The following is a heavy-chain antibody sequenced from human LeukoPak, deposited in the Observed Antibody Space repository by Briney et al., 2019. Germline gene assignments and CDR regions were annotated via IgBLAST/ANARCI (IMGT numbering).Heavy chain of an antibody. Sequence: GGSLRLSCAASGFTLSDYWMTWVRRAPGKGLEWVAYIKKDGSQIFYIGSVNGRFTISRHNAKSSLSLQMNTLRADDPAVYYCAIVARFVTAWPGVCEYWGQGTLVTVSS. CDR3: AIVARFVTAWPGVCEY. V-gene: IGHV3-7*05. J-gene: IGHJ4*02. D-gene: IGHD3-16*01. CDR2: IKKDGSQI. CDR1: GFTLSDYW.